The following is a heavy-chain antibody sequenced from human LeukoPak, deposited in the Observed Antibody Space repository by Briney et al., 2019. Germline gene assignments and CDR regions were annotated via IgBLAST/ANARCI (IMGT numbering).Heavy chain of an antibody. CDR3: ARGPNSNWSGLDF. CDR1: GFSFSGHW. Sequence: PGGSLRLSCTASGFSFSGHWMHWARQLPGKGLVWVSLISPTGSTTSYADSVKGRFTVSRDNAKNTLYLQVKNLRAEDTAVYYCARGPNSNWSGLDFWGQGPLLTVSS. D-gene: IGHD6-6*01. V-gene: IGHV3-74*01. J-gene: IGHJ4*02. CDR2: ISPTGSTT.